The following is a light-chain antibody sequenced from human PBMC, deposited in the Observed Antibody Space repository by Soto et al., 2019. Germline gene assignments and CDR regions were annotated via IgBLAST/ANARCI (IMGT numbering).Light chain of an antibody. CDR2: DAS. CDR1: QSISSY. V-gene: IGKV1-5*01. J-gene: IGKJ1*01. Sequence: TQMTQSLCSVSASAGDRVPITCRASQSISSYLNWYQQKPGKAPKLLIYDASTLESGVPSRFSGSGSGTEFTLTISSLQPDDFAPYYCQQYNSYSQTFGRGTKV. CDR3: QQYNSYSQT.